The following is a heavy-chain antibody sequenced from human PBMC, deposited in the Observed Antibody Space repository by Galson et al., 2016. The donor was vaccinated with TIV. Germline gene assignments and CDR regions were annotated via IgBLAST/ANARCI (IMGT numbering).Heavy chain of an antibody. J-gene: IGHJ3*02. CDR2: ITGSGGST. CDR3: VTEPFSTVLYGFDN. D-gene: IGHD2/OR15-2a*01. CDR1: GFNFRNYA. V-gene: IGHV3-23*01. Sequence: SLRLSCAASGFNFRNYAMDWVRQPPGKGLEWVSGITGSGGSTDYGVSVKGRFIVSRDNSKNTLYLQLNSLRADDTAVYYCVTEPFSTVLYGFDNWGQGTMVTVSS.